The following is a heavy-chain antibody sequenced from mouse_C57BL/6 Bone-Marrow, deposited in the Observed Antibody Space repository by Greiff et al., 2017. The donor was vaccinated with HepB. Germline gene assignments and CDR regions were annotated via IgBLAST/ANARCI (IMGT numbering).Heavy chain of an antibody. Sequence: VKLMESGPGLVAPSQSLSITCTVSGFSLTSYAISWVRQPPGKGLEWLGVIWNGGGTNYNSALKSRLSISKDNSKSQVFLKMNSLQTDDTARYYCARAYWGQGTLVTVSA. CDR1: GFSLTSYA. J-gene: IGHJ3*01. CDR2: IWNGGGT. V-gene: IGHV2-9-1*01. CDR3: ARAY.